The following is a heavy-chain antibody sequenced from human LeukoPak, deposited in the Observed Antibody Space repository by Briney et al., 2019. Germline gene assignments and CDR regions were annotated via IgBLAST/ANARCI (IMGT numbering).Heavy chain of an antibody. J-gene: IGHJ4*02. CDR2: ISYDGSNK. V-gene: IGHV3-30-3*01. CDR1: GFTFSSYA. Sequence: GRSLRLSCAASGFTFSSYAMHWVRQAPGKGLEWVAVISYDGSNKYYADSVKGRFTISRDNSKNTLYLQMNSLRAEDTAVYYCARARYSGYDLVEMATITDYWGQGTLVTVSS. CDR3: ARARYSGYDLVEMATITDY. D-gene: IGHD5-24*01.